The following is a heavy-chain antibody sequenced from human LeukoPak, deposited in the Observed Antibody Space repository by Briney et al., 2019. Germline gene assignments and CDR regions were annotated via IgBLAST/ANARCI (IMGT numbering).Heavy chain of an antibody. CDR1: GGSISSYY. Sequence: NPSETLSLTCTVSGGSISSYYWSWIRQPPGKGLEWIGFIYYSGSTNYNPSLKSRVTISVDTSKNQFSLNLSCVTAADTATYYCARLKDGVFGPWGQGALVTVSS. D-gene: IGHD2-8*01. V-gene: IGHV4-59*08. CDR3: ARLKDGVFGP. J-gene: IGHJ5*02. CDR2: IYYSGST.